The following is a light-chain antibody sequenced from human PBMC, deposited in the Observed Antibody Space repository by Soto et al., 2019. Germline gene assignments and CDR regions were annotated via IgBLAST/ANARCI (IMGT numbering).Light chain of an antibody. CDR1: SSDIGGYKY. CDR3: TSYSRYSVLV. Sequence: QSVLTQPASVSGSPGQSITISCTGNSSDIGGYKYVSWYQQHPGKAPKLIIFEVSNRPSGVSDRFSGSNSGNTASLTISGLQAEDEADYYCTSYSRYSVLVFGGGTKVTVL. V-gene: IGLV2-14*01. J-gene: IGLJ3*02. CDR2: EVS.